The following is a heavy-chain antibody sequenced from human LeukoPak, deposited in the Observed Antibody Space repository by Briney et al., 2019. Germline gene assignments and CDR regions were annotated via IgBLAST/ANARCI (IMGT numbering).Heavy chain of an antibody. Sequence: SETLSLTCAVYGGSFSGYYWSWIRQPPGKGLEWIGEINHSGSTNYNPSLKSRVTISVDTSKNQFSLKLSSVTAADTAVYYCARAGYCSSTSCYKLREPGGYYYYMDVWGKGTTVTVSS. V-gene: IGHV4-34*01. CDR3: ARAGYCSSTSCYKLREPGGYYYYMDV. CDR1: GGSFSGYY. D-gene: IGHD2-2*02. CDR2: INHSGST. J-gene: IGHJ6*03.